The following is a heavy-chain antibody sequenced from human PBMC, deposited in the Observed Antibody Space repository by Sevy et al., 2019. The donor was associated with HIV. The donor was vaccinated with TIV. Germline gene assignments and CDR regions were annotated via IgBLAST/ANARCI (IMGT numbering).Heavy chain of an antibody. D-gene: IGHD6-13*01. CDR3: ARDKGGSTWFLLDP. CDR2: IYSGGNT. CDR1: GGSISSYY. Sequence: SETLSLTCTVSGGSISSYYWSWIRQPPGKGLEWIGRIYSGGNTNYNPSLKSRVTMSVDTSKNQFSLELRSVTAADTAVYYCARDKGGSTWFLLDPWGQGRLVTVSS. V-gene: IGHV4-4*07. J-gene: IGHJ5*02.